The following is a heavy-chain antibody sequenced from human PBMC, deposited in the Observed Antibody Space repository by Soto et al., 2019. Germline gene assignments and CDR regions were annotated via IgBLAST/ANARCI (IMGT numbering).Heavy chain of an antibody. CDR3: AGDRSNSPDYFDY. CDR1: GGSISSDDYY. V-gene: IGHV4-30-4*01. CDR2: IYYSGRT. D-gene: IGHD2-15*01. Sequence: SETLSLTCTVSGGSISSDDYYWSWIRQPPGKGLEWIGYIYYSGRTNYNPSLESRLTVSIDTSKNQFSLRLSYVSAADTAVYYCAGDRSNSPDYFDYWGQGTLVTVSS. J-gene: IGHJ4*02.